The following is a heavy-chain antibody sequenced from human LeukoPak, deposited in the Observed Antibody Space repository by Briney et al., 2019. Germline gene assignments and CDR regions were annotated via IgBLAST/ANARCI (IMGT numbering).Heavy chain of an antibody. CDR3: GEDAEHDY. Sequence: PGGSLRLSCTAARFIFSSNAMSWDRQAPGKGLDWVSTINTSGSSTYYADSVKGRFTISRDNSKNTLYLQMNNLRAEDTAVYYCGEDAEHDYWGQGTLVTVSS. D-gene: IGHD1-14*01. J-gene: IGHJ4*02. CDR1: RFIFSSNA. V-gene: IGHV3-23*01. CDR2: INTSGSST.